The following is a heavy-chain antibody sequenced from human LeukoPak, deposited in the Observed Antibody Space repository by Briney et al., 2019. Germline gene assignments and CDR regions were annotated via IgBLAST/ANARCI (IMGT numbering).Heavy chain of an antibody. CDR3: ARGGSYYAY. D-gene: IGHD1-26*01. CDR2: IYYSGST. Sequence: TSETLSLTCTVSGGSISSYCWSWIRQPPGKGLEWIGYIYYSGSTNYNPSLKSRVTISVDTSKNQFSLKLSSVTAADTAVYYCARGGSYYAYWGQGTLVTVSS. CDR1: GGSISSYC. V-gene: IGHV4-59*01. J-gene: IGHJ4*02.